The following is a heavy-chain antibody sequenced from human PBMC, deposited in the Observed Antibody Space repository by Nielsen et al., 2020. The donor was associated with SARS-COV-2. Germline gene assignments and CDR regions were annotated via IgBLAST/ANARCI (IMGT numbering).Heavy chain of an antibody. CDR2: ISWNSGSI. CDR3: AKAHVDTAMDDAFDI. Sequence: GGSLRLSCAASGFTFDDYAMHWVRQAPGKGLEWVSGISWNSGSIGYADSVKGRFTISRDNAKNSLYLQMNSLRAEDTALYYCAKAHVDTAMDDAFDIWGQGTMVTVSS. D-gene: IGHD5-18*01. J-gene: IGHJ3*02. V-gene: IGHV3-9*01. CDR1: GFTFDDYA.